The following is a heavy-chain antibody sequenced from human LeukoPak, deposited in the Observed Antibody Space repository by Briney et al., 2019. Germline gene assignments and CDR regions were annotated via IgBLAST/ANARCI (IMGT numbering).Heavy chain of an antibody. Sequence: PSETLSLTCAVYGGSFSGYYWSWIRQPPRKGLEWIGEINHSGSTNYNPSLKSRVTISVDTSKNQFSLKLSSVTAADTAVYYCAREGRAIWGQGTMVTVSS. CDR3: AREGRAI. V-gene: IGHV4-34*01. J-gene: IGHJ3*02. CDR2: INHSGST. CDR1: GGSFSGYY.